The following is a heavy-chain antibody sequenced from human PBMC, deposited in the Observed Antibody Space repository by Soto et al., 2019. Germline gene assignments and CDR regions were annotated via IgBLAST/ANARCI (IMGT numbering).Heavy chain of an antibody. CDR3: ARGRWFAP. J-gene: IGHJ5*02. CDR2: VSYSGST. V-gene: IGHV4-59*01. CDR1: GGSISSDY. Sequence: SQTLSLTCTVSGGSISSDYWSWIRQPPGKGLEWIAYVSYSGSTNYNPSLKSRVTVSIDTSKNQFSLKLTSVTAADTAVYYCARGRWFAPWGQGTLVTVSS.